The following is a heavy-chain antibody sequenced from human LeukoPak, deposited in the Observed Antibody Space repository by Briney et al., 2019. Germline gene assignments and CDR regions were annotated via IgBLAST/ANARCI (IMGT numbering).Heavy chain of an antibody. V-gene: IGHV1-2*02. J-gene: IGHJ4*02. CDR3: ATYSGAHHKTFDD. Sequence: ASVKVSCKASGYTFTGYYMHWVRQAPGQGLEWMGWINPNSGGTNYAQKFQGRVTMTRDTSISTAYMELSRLRSDDTAVYYCATYSGAHHKTFDDWGQGTQVTVSS. CDR2: INPNSGGT. D-gene: IGHD1-26*01. CDR1: GYTFTGYY.